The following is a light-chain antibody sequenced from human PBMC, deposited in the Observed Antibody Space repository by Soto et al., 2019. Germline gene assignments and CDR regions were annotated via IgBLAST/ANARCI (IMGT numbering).Light chain of an antibody. CDR1: NSDVGNYNS. CDR2: DVS. Sequence: QSALTQPPSASGSPGQSVTISCTGTNSDVGNYNSVSWYQQHPGKVPKLLIYDVSQRPSGVPDRFSGSKSGNTASLTVSGLQADDEADYYCSSYAVTKTFIFGTGTKLTVL. J-gene: IGLJ1*01. CDR3: SSYAVTKTFI. V-gene: IGLV2-8*01.